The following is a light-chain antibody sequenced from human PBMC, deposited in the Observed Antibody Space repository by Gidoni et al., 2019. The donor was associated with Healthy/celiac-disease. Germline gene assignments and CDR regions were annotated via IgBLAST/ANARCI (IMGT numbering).Light chain of an antibody. Sequence: EIVLTQSPATLSLSPGERATLSCRASQSVSNYLAWYQQKHGEAPRLLIYDASNRATGIPARFSSSRSGTDFARTISDIEHEEFAVYYCQQRSNWPPFTFGPGTKVEIK. CDR2: DAS. V-gene: IGKV3-11*01. CDR3: QQRSNWPPFT. CDR1: QSVSNY. J-gene: IGKJ3*01.